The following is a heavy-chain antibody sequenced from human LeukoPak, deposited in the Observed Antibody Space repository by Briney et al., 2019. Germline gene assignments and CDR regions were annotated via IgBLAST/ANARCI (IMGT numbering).Heavy chain of an antibody. V-gene: IGHV1-69*04. CDR3: ASPAYCGGDCYSSGRFDY. D-gene: IGHD2-21*02. CDR1: GGTFSSYA. J-gene: IGHJ4*02. Sequence: ASVKVSCKAPGGTFSSYAISWVRQAPGQGLEWVGRIIPILGIANYAQKFQGRVTITADKSTSTAYMELSSLRSEDTAVYYCASPAYCGGDCYSSGRFDYWGQGTLVTVSS. CDR2: IIPILGIA.